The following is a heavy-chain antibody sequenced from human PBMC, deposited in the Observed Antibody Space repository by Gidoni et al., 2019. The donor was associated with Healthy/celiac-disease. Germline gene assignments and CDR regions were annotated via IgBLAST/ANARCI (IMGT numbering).Heavy chain of an antibody. CDR2: ISSSSSYI. V-gene: IGHV3-21*01. CDR3: ARSEGWTQRYCSGGSCYYDYYYYYGMDV. J-gene: IGHJ6*02. CDR1: GFTFSSYS. D-gene: IGHD2-15*01. Sequence: EVQLVESGGGLVKPGGSLRLSCAASGFTFSSYSMNWVRQAPGKGLEWVSSISSSSSYIYYADSVKGRFTISRDNAKNSLYLQMNSLRAEDTAVYYCARSEGWTQRYCSGGSCYYDYYYYYGMDVWGQGTTVTVSS.